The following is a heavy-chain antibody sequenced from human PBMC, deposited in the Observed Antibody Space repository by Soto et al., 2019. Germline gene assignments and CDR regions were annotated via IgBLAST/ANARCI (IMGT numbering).Heavy chain of an antibody. CDR2: IDRIGGSP. CDR3: VKDRTGTTNYFDY. J-gene: IGHJ4*02. Sequence: GGSLRLSCSASGFSFGDSTMHWVRQAPGRGLEHVSAIDRIGGSPYSAASVKGRFTISRDNSKDTLYLQMSSLRPEDTALYYCVKDRTGTTNYFDYWGQRALVTVSS. D-gene: IGHD1-7*01. V-gene: IGHV3-64D*06. CDR1: GFSFGDST.